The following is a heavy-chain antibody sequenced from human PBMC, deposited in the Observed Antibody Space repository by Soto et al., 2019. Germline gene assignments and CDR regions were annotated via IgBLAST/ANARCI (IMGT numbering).Heavy chain of an antibody. J-gene: IGHJ6*03. CDR2: IYYSGST. Sequence: SETLSLTCTVSGGSISSYYWSWIRQPPGKGLEWIGYIYYSGSTNYNPSLKSRVTISVDTSKNQFSLKLSSVTAADTAVYYCARVKVLGYCSGGSCSNYYYYMDVWGKGTTVTVSS. D-gene: IGHD2-15*01. CDR3: ARVKVLGYCSGGSCSNYYYYMDV. CDR1: GGSISSYY. V-gene: IGHV4-59*01.